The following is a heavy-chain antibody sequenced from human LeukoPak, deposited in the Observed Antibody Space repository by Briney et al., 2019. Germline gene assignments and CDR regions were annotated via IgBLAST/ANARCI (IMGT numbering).Heavy chain of an antibody. Sequence: GGSLRLSCAASGFTFSSYGMHWVRQAPGKGLEWVAVISYDGSNKYYADSVKGRFTISRDNSKNTLYLQMNSLRAEDTAVYYCAKEVDSSFDYWGQGTLVTVSA. J-gene: IGHJ4*02. D-gene: IGHD2-15*01. CDR2: ISYDGSNK. V-gene: IGHV3-30*18. CDR1: GFTFSSYG. CDR3: AKEVDSSFDY.